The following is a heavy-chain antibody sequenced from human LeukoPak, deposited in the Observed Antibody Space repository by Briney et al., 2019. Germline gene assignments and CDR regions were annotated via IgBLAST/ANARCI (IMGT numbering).Heavy chain of an antibody. CDR1: GFTFSASA. Sequence: GGSLKLSCAASGFTFSASAMHWVRQPYGKGLEWVGRIRNRANSYATSYDVSVKGRFTISRDDSKSTAYLQMNSLRAEDTAVYYCARASSGWYEVPEYYFDYWGQGTLVTVSS. D-gene: IGHD6-19*01. J-gene: IGHJ4*02. CDR2: IRNRANSYAT. V-gene: IGHV3-73*01. CDR3: ARASSGWYEVPEYYFDY.